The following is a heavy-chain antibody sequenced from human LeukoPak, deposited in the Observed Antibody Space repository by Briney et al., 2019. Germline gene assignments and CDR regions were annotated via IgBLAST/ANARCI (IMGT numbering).Heavy chain of an antibody. Sequence: GGSLRLSCAASGFTFRSYSMNWVRQAPGKGLEWVSSISSSSSYIYYADSVKGRFTISRDNAENSVYLQMNDLRAEDTGVYYCVTKEPSTSGWSYWGQGTLVTVSS. CDR1: GFTFRSYS. D-gene: IGHD6-19*01. CDR3: VTKEPSTSGWSY. J-gene: IGHJ4*02. CDR2: ISSSSSYI. V-gene: IGHV3-21*01.